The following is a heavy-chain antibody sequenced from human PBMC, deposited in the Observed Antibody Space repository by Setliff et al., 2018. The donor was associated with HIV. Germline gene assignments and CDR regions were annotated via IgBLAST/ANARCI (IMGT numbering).Heavy chain of an antibody. D-gene: IGHD3-3*01. V-gene: IGHV1-2*02. J-gene: IGHJ3*02. CDR3: ARGRTNYHFRSGYPVDALDI. CDR1: GYTFTGYY. CDR2: INPSSGAT. Sequence: GASVKVSCKASGYTFTGYYVHWVRQVPGQGLERMGWINPSSGATNFAQNFQGRVTMTRDTSITTVYLELIRLRSDDTAVYYCARGRTNYHFRSGYPVDALDIWGQGTMVTVS.